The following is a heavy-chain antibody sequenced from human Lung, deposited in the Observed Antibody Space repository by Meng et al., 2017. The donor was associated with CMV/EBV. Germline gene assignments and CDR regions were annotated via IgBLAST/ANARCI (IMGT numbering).Heavy chain of an antibody. D-gene: IGHD2-2*01. V-gene: IGHV5-51*01. CDR2: IYPGDSDT. Sequence: GESLKISCKGSGYSFTSYWIGWVRQMPGKGLEWMGIIYPGDSDTRYSPSFQGQVTISADKSISTAYLQWSSLKASDTAMYYCARYPRYGSSTSCYFDYWGQGTLVTGSS. CDR1: GYSFTSYW. J-gene: IGHJ4*02. CDR3: ARYPRYGSSTSCYFDY.